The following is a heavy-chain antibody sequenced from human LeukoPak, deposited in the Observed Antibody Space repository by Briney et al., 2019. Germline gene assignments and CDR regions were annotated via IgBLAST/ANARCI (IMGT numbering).Heavy chain of an antibody. CDR2: INPKSGDT. CDR1: GYTFTAYN. D-gene: IGHD1-20*01. Sequence: ASVKVSCTASGYTFTAYNIHWVRRAPGQGLEWMGWINPKSGDTNYVQRFQGRVTMTRDTSIGTVYLELSRLSSDDTAIYYCAGLNWNQNPPAYWGLGTLVTVSS. V-gene: IGHV1-2*02. CDR3: AGLNWNQNPPAY. J-gene: IGHJ4*02.